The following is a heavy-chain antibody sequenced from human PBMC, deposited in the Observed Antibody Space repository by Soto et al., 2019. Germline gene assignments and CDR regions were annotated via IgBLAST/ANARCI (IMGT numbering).Heavy chain of an antibody. J-gene: IGHJ5*02. CDR2: IYYSGST. V-gene: IGHV4-59*08. CDR3: AGMPYTSGLRFDP. CDR1: GGAISSYY. Sequence: SETLSLTCTVSGGAISSYYWSWIRQPPGKGLEWIGYIYYSGSTNYNPSLDSRVTISLDRSTNQCSLKLTSVTAADTAVYFCAGMPYTSGLRFDPWGPGTLVTVSS. D-gene: IGHD6-19*01.